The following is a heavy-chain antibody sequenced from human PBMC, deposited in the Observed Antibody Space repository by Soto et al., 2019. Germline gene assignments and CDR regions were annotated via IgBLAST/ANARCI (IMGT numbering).Heavy chain of an antibody. V-gene: IGHV1-18*01. CDR1: GYTFNTYG. D-gene: IGHD3-3*01. CDR3: ARDTHEFWTSYWFDP. Sequence: ASVKVSCKTSGYTFNTYGINWVRQAPGQGLELMGWISAYDGKTTYAEKFQGRVTLTTDTSTSTAYMELRSLRSDDTAIYYCARDTHEFWTSYWFDPWGQGTPVTVSS. CDR2: ISAYDGKT. J-gene: IGHJ5*02.